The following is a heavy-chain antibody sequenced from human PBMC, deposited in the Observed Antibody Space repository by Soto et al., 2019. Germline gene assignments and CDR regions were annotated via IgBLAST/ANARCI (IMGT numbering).Heavy chain of an antibody. D-gene: IGHD3-10*01. V-gene: IGHV1-69*06. CDR3: ARGVVESGNYCAGPSAYDI. CDR1: GGTLSEHG. J-gene: IGHJ3*02. CDR2: TLPVYNAP. Sequence: QVQLEQSGAEVKKPGSSVKVSCKASGGTLSEHGVAWLRQAPGQGLEWIGGTLPVYNAPKYAPRLQGRVTITANKSTGIDYMELRSLASEDWALYYWARGVVESGNYCAGPSAYDIWSQANMVIVST.